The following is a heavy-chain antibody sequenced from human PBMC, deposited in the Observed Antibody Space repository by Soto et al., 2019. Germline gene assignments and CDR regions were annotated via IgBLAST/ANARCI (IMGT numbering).Heavy chain of an antibody. V-gene: IGHV1-8*01. CDR1: GYTFIKYD. Sequence: QVQLVQSGAEVKKPGASVRVSCKASGYTFIKYDINWVRQATGQGPEWMGWMNPNSGHTVYAQKFQGRVTGTRDTSITTAYMDLSSLRSDDTAVYYCAIGSMWFGGSGMDVWGQGATVTVSS. D-gene: IGHD3-10*01. CDR3: AIGSMWFGGSGMDV. CDR2: MNPNSGHT. J-gene: IGHJ6*02.